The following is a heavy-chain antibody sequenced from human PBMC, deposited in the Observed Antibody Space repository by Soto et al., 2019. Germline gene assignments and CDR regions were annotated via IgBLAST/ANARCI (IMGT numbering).Heavy chain of an antibody. CDR2: IYYNETT. CDR3: ERGVRTGYRSGSYYPALPTDYYYRMDV. Sequence: SETLSLTCTVSGGSISSYYWSWIRQPPGRGLGWIGYIYYNETTDYNPSLKSRVTISGDTSKNQFSLKLSSVTAADTAVYYCERGVRTGYRSGSYYPALPTDYYYRMDVWGQGTTVT. D-gene: IGHD3-10*01. J-gene: IGHJ6*02. V-gene: IGHV4-59*01. CDR1: GGSISSYY.